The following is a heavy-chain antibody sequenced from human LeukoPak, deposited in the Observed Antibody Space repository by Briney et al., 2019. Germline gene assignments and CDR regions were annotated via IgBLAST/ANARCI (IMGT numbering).Heavy chain of an antibody. V-gene: IGHV3-15*01. CDR3: AKGPETGGFDY. D-gene: IGHD3-16*01. J-gene: IGHJ4*02. Sequence: PGGSLRLSCAASGFTFSNTWMSWVRQAPGKGLEWVGRIKSKTDGGTTDYAAPVKGRFTISIDDSRNTLYLQMNSLRAEDTAVYYCAKGPETGGFDYWGQGTLVTVSS. CDR1: GFTFSNTW. CDR2: IKSKTDGGTT.